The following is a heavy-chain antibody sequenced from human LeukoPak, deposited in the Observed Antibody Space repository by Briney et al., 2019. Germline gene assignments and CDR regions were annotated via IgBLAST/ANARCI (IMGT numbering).Heavy chain of an antibody. V-gene: IGHV4-61*02. CDR2: IYTSGST. Sequence: SETLSLTCTVSGGSISSGSYYWSWIRQPAGTGLEWIGRIYTSGSTNYNPSLKSRVTISVDTSKNQFSLKLSSVTAADTAVYYCARVSSSWYQDWYFDLWGRGTLVTVSS. CDR1: GGSISSGSYY. J-gene: IGHJ2*01. D-gene: IGHD6-13*01. CDR3: ARVSSSWYQDWYFDL.